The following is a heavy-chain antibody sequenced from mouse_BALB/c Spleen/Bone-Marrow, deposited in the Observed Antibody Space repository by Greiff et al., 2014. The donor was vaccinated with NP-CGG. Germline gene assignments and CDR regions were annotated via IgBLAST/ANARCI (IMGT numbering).Heavy chain of an antibody. CDR3: ATYDGYCFDY. Sequence: EVMLVESGPSLVKPSQTLSLTCSVTGDFITSGYWNWIRKFPGNKLEYMGYISYSGNTYYNPSLKSRISITRDTSKNQYYLQLNSVTTEDTATYYCATYDGYCFDYWGQGTTLTVSS. D-gene: IGHD2-3*01. V-gene: IGHV3-8*02. J-gene: IGHJ2*01. CDR1: GDFITSGY. CDR2: ISYSGNT.